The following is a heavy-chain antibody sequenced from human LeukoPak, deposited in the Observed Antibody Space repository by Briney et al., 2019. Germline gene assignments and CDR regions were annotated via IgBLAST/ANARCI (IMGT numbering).Heavy chain of an antibody. CDR3: ARGGGDHYDFWSGYLDY. D-gene: IGHD3-3*01. CDR2: ISYDGSNK. V-gene: IGHV3-30-3*01. CDR1: GFTFSSYA. J-gene: IGHJ4*02. Sequence: GGSLRLSCAASGFTFSSYAMHWFRQAPGKGLEWVAVISYDGSNKYYADSVKGRFTISRDNSKNTLYLQMNSLRAEDTAVYYCARGGGDHYDFWSGYLDYWGQGTLVTVSS.